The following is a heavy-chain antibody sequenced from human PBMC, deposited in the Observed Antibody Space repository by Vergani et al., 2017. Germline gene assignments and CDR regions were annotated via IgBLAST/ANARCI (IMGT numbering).Heavy chain of an antibody. J-gene: IGHJ4*02. V-gene: IGHV4-59*01. CDR1: GGSISSYY. CDR3: ARSLYYYDSSGFLAGFDY. CDR2: IYYSGST. Sequence: QVQLQESGPGLVKPSETLSLTCTVSGGSISSYYWSWIRQPPGKGLEWIGYIYYSGSTKYNPSLKSRVTISVGTSKNQFSLKLSSVTAADTAVYYCARSLYYYDSSGFLAGFDYWGQGTLVTVSS. D-gene: IGHD3-22*01.